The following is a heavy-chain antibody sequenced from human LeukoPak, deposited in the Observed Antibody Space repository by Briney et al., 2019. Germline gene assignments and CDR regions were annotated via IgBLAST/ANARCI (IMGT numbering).Heavy chain of an antibody. CDR2: IDYRGST. CDR3: ARSRSGYSYDHAAFDI. D-gene: IGHD5-18*01. J-gene: IGHJ3*02. Sequence: SETLSLTCTVSGGSISNYYWSWIRQPPGKGLEWIAYIDYRGSTTYNPSLKSRVTLSVDTSRNQFSLKLSSVTAADTAVYYCARSRSGYSYDHAAFDIWGQGTMVTVSS. CDR1: GGSISNYY. V-gene: IGHV4-59*01.